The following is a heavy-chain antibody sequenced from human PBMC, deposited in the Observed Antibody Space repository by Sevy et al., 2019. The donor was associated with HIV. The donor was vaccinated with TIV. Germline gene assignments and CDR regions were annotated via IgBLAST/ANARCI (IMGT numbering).Heavy chain of an antibody. CDR2: IYYSGST. Sequence: SETLSLTCTVSGGSISSSSYYWGWIRQPPGKGLEWIGSIYYSGSTYYNPSLKSRVTISVDTSKNQFSLKLSSVTAADTAVYYCARLVFRSGWNPNVYFDYWGQGTLVTVSS. J-gene: IGHJ4*02. D-gene: IGHD6-19*01. CDR1: GGSISSSSYY. CDR3: ARLVFRSGWNPNVYFDY. V-gene: IGHV4-39*01.